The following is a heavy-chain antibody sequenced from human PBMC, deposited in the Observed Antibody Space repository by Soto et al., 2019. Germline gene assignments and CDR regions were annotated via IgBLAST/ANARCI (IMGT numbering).Heavy chain of an antibody. D-gene: IGHD3-9*01. CDR1: GFTFDDYA. J-gene: IGHJ4*02. CDR3: AKSVARYFDYFYFDY. Sequence: PGGSLRLSCAASGFTFDDYAMHWVRQAPGKGLEWVSGISWNSGSIGYADSVKGRFTISRDNAKNSLYLQMNSLRAEDTALYYCAKSVARYFDYFYFDYRGQGTLVTVSS. V-gene: IGHV3-9*01. CDR2: ISWNSGSI.